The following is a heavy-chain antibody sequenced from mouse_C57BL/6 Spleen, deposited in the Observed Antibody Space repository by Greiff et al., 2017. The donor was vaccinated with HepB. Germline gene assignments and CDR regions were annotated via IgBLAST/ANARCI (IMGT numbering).Heavy chain of an antibody. Sequence: VQLKESGAELVKPGASVKLSCTASGFNIKDYYMHWVKQRTEQGLEWIGRIDPEDGETKYAPKFQGKATITADTSSNTAYLQLSSLTSEDTAVYDCARSTTAVVAPFDYWGQGTTLTVSS. D-gene: IGHD1-1*01. V-gene: IGHV14-2*01. J-gene: IGHJ2*01. CDR2: IDPEDGET. CDR3: ARSTTAVVAPFDY. CDR1: GFNIKDYY.